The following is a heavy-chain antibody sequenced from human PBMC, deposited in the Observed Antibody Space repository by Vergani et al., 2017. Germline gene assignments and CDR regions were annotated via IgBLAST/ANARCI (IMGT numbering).Heavy chain of an antibody. Sequence: EVQLVESGGGLVQPGRSLRLSCAASGFTFDDYAMHWVRQAPGKGLEWVSGISWHSGSIGYADSVKGRFTISRDNAKNSLYLQMNSLRAEDTALYYCAKETSYGGNPPRGFDYWGQGTLVTVSS. J-gene: IGHJ4*02. V-gene: IGHV3-9*01. D-gene: IGHD4-23*01. CDR2: ISWHSGSI. CDR1: GFTFDDYA. CDR3: AKETSYGGNPPRGFDY.